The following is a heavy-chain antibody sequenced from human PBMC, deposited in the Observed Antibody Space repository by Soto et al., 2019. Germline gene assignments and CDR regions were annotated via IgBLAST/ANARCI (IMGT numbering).Heavy chain of an antibody. CDR2: ISGSGGST. V-gene: IGHV3-23*01. D-gene: IGHD5-18*01. Sequence: EVQLLESGGGLVQPGGSLRLSCAASGFTFSSYAMSWVRQAPGKGLEWVSAISGSGGSTYYEDSVKGRFTISRDNSKNTLYLQMNSLRAEDTAVYYCAKFPTDGYSYVYYFDYWGQGTLVTVSS. CDR3: AKFPTDGYSYVYYFDY. J-gene: IGHJ4*02. CDR1: GFTFSSYA.